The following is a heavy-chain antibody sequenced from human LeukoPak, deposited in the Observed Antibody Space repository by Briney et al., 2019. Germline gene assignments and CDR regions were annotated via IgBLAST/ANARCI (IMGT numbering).Heavy chain of an antibody. CDR2: ISSSSSTI. J-gene: IGHJ4*02. D-gene: IGHD3-3*01. CDR1: GFTFSSYS. V-gene: IGHV3-48*01. Sequence: PGGSLRLSCAASGFTFSSYSMNWVRQAPGKGLEWVSYISSSSSTIYYADSVKGRFTISRDNAKNTLYLQMNSLRAEDTAVYYCAKEFTIFGVVPDFDYWGQGTLVTVSS. CDR3: AKEFTIFGVVPDFDY.